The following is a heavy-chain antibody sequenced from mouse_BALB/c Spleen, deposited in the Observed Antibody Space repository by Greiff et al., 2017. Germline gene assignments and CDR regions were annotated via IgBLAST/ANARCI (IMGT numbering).Heavy chain of an antibody. CDR1: GFTFSSYA. CDR2: ISSGGSYT. J-gene: IGHJ3*01. D-gene: IGHD2-14*01. V-gene: IGHV5-9-4*01. CDR3: AREGNRPWFAY. Sequence: EVQLVESGGGLVKPGGSLKLSCAASGFTFSSYAMSWVRQSPEKRLEWVAEISSGGSYTYYPDTVTGRFTISRDNAKNTLYLEMSSLRSEDTAMYYCAREGNRPWFAYWGQGTLVTVSA.